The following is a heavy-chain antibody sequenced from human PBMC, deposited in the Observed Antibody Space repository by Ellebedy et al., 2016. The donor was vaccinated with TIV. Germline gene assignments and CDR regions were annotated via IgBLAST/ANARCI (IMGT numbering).Heavy chain of an antibody. J-gene: IGHJ2*01. D-gene: IGHD2-15*01. Sequence: PGGSLRLSCAASGFTFRNYWMTWVRQAPGTGLEWVANINQERSEKNFADSVKGRFAVSRDNAKNSLYLQMSSLRAEDTAVYYCGRAGSGGGEAYFDLWGRGTLVTVSS. V-gene: IGHV3-7*03. CDR2: INQERSEK. CDR1: GFTFRNYW. CDR3: GRAGSGGGEAYFDL.